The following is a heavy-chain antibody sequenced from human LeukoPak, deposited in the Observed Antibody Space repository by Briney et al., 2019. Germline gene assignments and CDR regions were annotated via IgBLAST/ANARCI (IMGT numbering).Heavy chain of an antibody. CDR2: ISGSGGST. J-gene: IGHJ2*01. Sequence: PGGSLRLSCAASGLTISPYWMSWVRQAPGKGLEWVSAISGSGGSTYYADSVKGRFTISRDNSKNTLYLQMNSLRAEDTAVYYCAKKVADIVVVVAAWHFDLWGRGTLVTVSS. V-gene: IGHV3-23*01. CDR3: AKKVADIVVVVAAWHFDL. CDR1: GLTISPYW. D-gene: IGHD2-15*01.